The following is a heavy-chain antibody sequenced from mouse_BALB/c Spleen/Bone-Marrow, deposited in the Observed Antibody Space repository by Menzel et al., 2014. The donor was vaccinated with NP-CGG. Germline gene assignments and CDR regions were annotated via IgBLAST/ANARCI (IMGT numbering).Heavy chain of an antibody. J-gene: IGHJ3*01. CDR2: INPYNGGT. CDR1: GYSFTVYT. D-gene: IGHD2-14*01. V-gene: IGHV1-18*01. Sequence: VQLKQSGPELVKPGASMKISCKASGYSFTVYTMSWVRQSHGKNLEWIGLINPYNGGTIYNQKFKGKATLTVDKSSSTAYMELLSLTSEDSAVYYCARPGRYDGAWFAYWGQGTLVTVSA. CDR3: ARPGRYDGAWFAY.